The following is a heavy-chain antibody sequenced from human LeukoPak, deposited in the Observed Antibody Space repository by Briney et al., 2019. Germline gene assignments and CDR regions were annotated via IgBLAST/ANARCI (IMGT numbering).Heavy chain of an antibody. Sequence: SETLSLTCTVSGGFISSGEYYWSWIRQPPGKGLEWIGYIYYSGSTNYNPSLKSRVTISVDTSKNQFSLKLSSVTAADTAVYYCASYSYYYDSSGYFDYWGQGTLVTVSS. D-gene: IGHD3-22*01. CDR3: ASYSYYYDSSGYFDY. CDR1: GGFISSGEYY. J-gene: IGHJ4*02. V-gene: IGHV4-61*08. CDR2: IYYSGST.